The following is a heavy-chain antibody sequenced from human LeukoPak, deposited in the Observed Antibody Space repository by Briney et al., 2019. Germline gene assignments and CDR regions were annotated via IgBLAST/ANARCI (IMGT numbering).Heavy chain of an antibody. CDR2: IYHSGST. J-gene: IGHJ3*02. CDR1: GGSISSSNW. D-gene: IGHD3-10*01. Sequence: PSETLSLTCAVSGGSISSSNWWSRLRQPPGKGLEWIGEIYHSGSTNYNPSLKSRVTISVDKSKNQFSLKLSSVTAADTAVYYCARVRSPPDGSGSYTHAFDIWGQGTMVTVSS. V-gene: IGHV4-4*02. CDR3: ARVRSPPDGSGSYTHAFDI.